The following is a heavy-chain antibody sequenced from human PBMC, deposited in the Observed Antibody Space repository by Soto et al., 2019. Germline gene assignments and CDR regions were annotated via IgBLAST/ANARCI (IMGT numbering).Heavy chain of an antibody. CDR3: AQDRDRISTRSIDY. Sequence: EVQLMESGGGLVQPGGSLRLSCAASGFTFSSYAMSWVRQAPGNGLEWVSGIRGSGVSTDYEDCVKGRFTISRDNSKSTLYLQMNSLRAEYTAVYYCAQDRDRISTRSIDYWCQGTLVTVSS. V-gene: IGHV3-23*01. CDR2: IRGSGVST. CDR1: GFTFSSYA. J-gene: IGHJ4*02. D-gene: IGHD6-6*01.